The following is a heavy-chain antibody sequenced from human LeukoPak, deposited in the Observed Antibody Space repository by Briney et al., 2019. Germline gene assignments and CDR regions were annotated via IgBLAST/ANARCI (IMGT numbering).Heavy chain of an antibody. CDR1: GFTVSSNY. CDR3: ARALGRGSYLDY. D-gene: IGHD1-26*01. Sequence: GSLRLSCAASGFTVSSNYMSWVRQPPGKGLEWIGYIYYSGSTNYNPSLKSRVTISVDTSKNQFSLKLSSVTAADTAVYYCARALGRGSYLDYWGQGTLVTVSS. V-gene: IGHV4-59*02. CDR2: IYYSGST. J-gene: IGHJ4*02.